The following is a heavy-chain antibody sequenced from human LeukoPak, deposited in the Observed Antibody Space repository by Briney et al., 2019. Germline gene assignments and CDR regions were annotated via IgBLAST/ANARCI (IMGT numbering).Heavy chain of an antibody. V-gene: IGHV3-7*01. J-gene: IGHJ4*02. CDR2: IKQDGSEK. Sequence: PGGSLRLSCAASGFTLSIYWMSWVRQTPGKGLEWVANIKQDGSEKYYVDSVKGRFTISRDNAKNSLYLQMDSLRAEDTAVYYCARDTWGNDYWGQGTLVTVSS. CDR1: GFTLSIYW. D-gene: IGHD3-16*01. CDR3: ARDTWGNDY.